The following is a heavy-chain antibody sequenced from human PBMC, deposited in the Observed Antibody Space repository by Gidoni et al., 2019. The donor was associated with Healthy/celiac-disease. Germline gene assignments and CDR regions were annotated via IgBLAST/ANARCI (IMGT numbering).Heavy chain of an antibody. D-gene: IGHD2-21*02. CDR1: GGSISSYY. CDR2: IYTSGST. Sequence: QVQLQESGPGLVKPSETLSLTCTVSGGSISSYYWSWIRPPAGKGLEWIGRIYTSGSTNYNPSLKSRVTMSVDTSKNQFSLKLSSVTAADTAVYYCARSDLACGGDCLFDYWGQGTLVTVSS. CDR3: ARSDLACGGDCLFDY. J-gene: IGHJ4*02. V-gene: IGHV4-4*07.